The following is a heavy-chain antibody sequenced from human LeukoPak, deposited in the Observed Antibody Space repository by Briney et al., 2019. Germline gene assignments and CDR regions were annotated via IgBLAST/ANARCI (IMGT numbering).Heavy chain of an antibody. CDR3: ARAGQLWFGVGGAFDI. V-gene: IGHV1-2*02. CDR1: GYTFTGYY. D-gene: IGHD3-10*01. Sequence: GASVKVSCKASGYTFTGYYMHWVRQAPGQGLEWMGWINPNSGGTNYAQKFQGRVTMTRDTSISTAYMELSRLRSDDTAVYYCARAGQLWFGVGGAFDIWGQGTMVTVSS. CDR2: INPNSGGT. J-gene: IGHJ3*02.